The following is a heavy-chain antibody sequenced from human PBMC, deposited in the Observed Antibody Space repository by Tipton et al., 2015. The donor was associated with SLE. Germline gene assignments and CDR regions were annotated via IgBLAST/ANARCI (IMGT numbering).Heavy chain of an antibody. CDR2: IYYSGST. J-gene: IGHJ6*03. Sequence: LRLSCTVSGGSISSYYWSWIRQPPGKGLEWIGYIYYSGSTNYNPSLKSRVTISVDTSKNQFSLKLSSVTAADTAVYYCAREHYDILTGYNYYYYYMDVWGKGTTVTVSS. D-gene: IGHD3-9*01. CDR1: GGSISSYY. CDR3: AREHYDILTGYNYYYYYMDV. V-gene: IGHV4-59*01.